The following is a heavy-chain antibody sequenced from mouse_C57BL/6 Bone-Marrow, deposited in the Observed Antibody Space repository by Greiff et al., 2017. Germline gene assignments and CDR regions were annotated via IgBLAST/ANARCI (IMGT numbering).Heavy chain of an antibody. Sequence: QVQLQPSGPELVKPGASVKMSCKATGYTFTSYTMHWVKQRPGQGLEWIGYINPSSGYTKYNQKFKDKATLTADKSSSTAYMQLSSLTSEDSAVYYCARDYGSSYEAWFAYWGQGTLVTVSA. V-gene: IGHV1S26*01. CDR3: ARDYGSSYEAWFAY. CDR1: GYTFTSYT. J-gene: IGHJ3*01. CDR2: INPSSGYT. D-gene: IGHD1-1*01.